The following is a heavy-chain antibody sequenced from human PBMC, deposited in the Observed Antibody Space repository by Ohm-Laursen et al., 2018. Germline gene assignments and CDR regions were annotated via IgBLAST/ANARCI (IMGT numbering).Heavy chain of an antibody. CDR3: ARDFRREYCSGGSCYNGLDV. Sequence: SLRLSCAASGFIFSSYSMSWVRQAPGKGLEWVANIKQDESEKLYLDSVKGRFTVSRNNPKNSLFLEMNRLRVEDTGVYYCARDFRREYCSGGSCYNGLDVWGQGTTVTVSS. CDR1: GFIFSSYS. D-gene: IGHD2-15*01. V-gene: IGHV3-7*01. CDR2: IKQDESEK. J-gene: IGHJ6*02.